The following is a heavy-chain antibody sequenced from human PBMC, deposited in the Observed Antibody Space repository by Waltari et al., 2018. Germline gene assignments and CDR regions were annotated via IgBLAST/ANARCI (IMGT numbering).Heavy chain of an antibody. V-gene: IGHV4-59*01. Sequence: QVQLQESGPGLVKPSETLSLTCTVSGGSISSYYWSWIRQPPGKGLEWIGYIYYSGSTNYNPSLRSRVTISVDTSKNQFSLKLSSVTAADTAVYYCAREGQQPGQVDYWGQGTLVTVSS. CDR2: IYYSGST. CDR3: AREGQQPGQVDY. D-gene: IGHD6-13*01. J-gene: IGHJ4*02. CDR1: GGSISSYY.